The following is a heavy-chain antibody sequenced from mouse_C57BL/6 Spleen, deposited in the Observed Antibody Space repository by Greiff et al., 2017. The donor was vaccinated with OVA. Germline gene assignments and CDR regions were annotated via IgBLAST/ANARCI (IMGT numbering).Heavy chain of an antibody. V-gene: IGHV1-55*01. J-gene: IGHJ3*01. CDR1: GYTFPSYW. CDR3: ARLGYGNYVRFAY. CDR2: IYPGSGST. Sequence: VQLQQPGAELVKPGASVKMSCKASGYTFPSYWITWVKQRPGQGLEWIGDIYPGSGSTNYNEKFKSKATLTVDTSSSTAYMQLSSLTSEDSAVYYCARLGYGNYVRFAYWGQGTLVTVSA. D-gene: IGHD2-10*02.